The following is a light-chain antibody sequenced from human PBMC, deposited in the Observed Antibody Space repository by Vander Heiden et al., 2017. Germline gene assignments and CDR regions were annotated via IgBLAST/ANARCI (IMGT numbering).Light chain of an antibody. V-gene: IGLV2-8*01. CDR1: SRAVGGYNY. J-gene: IGLJ3*02. CDR3: SSYAGSNNWV. CDR2: EVS. Sequence: QSALTQPPSASGSPGQSVTISCTGTSRAVGGYNYVSWYQQYPGKAPTLMIYEVSRRPSGVPDRFSGSKSGNTASLTVSGLQAEDEADYYCSSYAGSNNWVFGGVTKLTVL.